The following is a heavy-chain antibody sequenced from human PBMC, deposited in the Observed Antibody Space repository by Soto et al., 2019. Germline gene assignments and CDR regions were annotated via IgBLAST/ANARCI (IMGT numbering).Heavy chain of an antibody. Sequence: ASVKVSCKASGYTFTSYGISWVRQAPGQGLEWMGWISAYNGNTNYAQKLQGRVTMTTDTSTSTAYMELRSLRSDDTAVYYCARDFGDLDYYGSGSYQWFDSWGQGTLVTGSS. V-gene: IGHV1-18*04. CDR1: GYTFTSYG. J-gene: IGHJ5*01. D-gene: IGHD3-10*01. CDR3: ARDFGDLDYYGSGSYQWFDS. CDR2: ISAYNGNT.